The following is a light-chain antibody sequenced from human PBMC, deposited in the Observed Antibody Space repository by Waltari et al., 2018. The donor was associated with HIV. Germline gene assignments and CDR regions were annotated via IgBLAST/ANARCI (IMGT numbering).Light chain of an antibody. J-gene: IGKJ2*01. V-gene: IGKV1-33*01. Sequence: DIQMTQSPSSLSASVGDRVTITCQASQDISNFLNWYQHRPGKAPRLLIYDTSNLETGVPSRFSGSGSGTDFTFTISRLQAEDVATYYCQQYDKLYSFGQGTKLEI. CDR1: QDISNF. CDR3: QQYDKLYS. CDR2: DTS.